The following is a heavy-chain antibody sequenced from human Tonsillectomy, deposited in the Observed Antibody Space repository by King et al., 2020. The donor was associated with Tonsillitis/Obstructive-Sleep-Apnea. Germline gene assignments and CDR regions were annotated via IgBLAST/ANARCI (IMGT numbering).Heavy chain of an antibody. CDR2: ISGYNGNT. CDR1: GYPFTTYV. D-gene: IGHD1-1*01. Sequence: QLVPSVSAVKVPGASVKVSFNASGYPFTTYVLSLLRPAPGPGLEWMGWISGYNGNTHYTEKLQGRVTLTTETSTSTAYLELRSLRSDDPAVYYCARERKKGTRGERKGTEDDDRDVGGKGTTGT. V-gene: IGHV1-18*01. J-gene: IGHJ6*03. CDR3: ARERKKGTRGERKGTEDDDRDV.